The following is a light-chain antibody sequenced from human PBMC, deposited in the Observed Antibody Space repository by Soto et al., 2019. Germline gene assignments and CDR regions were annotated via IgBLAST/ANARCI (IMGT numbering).Light chain of an antibody. Sequence: DIQLTQSPSFLSASVGDRVTITCRASQGISNYLAWYQQKAGKAPNLLINAASTLQSGVPSRFSGSGSGTVFTLTISSLQPEDFATYYCQQLDSYPITFGQGTRMEIK. CDR2: AAS. J-gene: IGKJ5*01. CDR1: QGISNY. CDR3: QQLDSYPIT. V-gene: IGKV1-9*01.